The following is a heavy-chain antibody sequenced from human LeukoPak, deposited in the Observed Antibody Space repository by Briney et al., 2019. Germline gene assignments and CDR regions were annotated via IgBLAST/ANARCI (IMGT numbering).Heavy chain of an antibody. Sequence: GASVKVSCKASGYTFTGYYMHWVRQAPGQGLEWMGWINPNSGGTNYAQKFQGRVTMTRDTSISTAYMELSRLRSDDTAVYYCASGLYDFWSGYSYYYGMDVWGQGTKVTVSS. CDR1: GYTFTGYY. CDR3: ASGLYDFWSGYSYYYGMDV. V-gene: IGHV1-2*02. D-gene: IGHD3-3*01. CDR2: INPNSGGT. J-gene: IGHJ6*02.